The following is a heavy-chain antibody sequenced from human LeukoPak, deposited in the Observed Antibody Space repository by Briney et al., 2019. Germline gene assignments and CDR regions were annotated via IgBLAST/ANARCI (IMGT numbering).Heavy chain of an antibody. V-gene: IGHV3-23*01. CDR1: GFTFSSYA. CDR3: AASRVVGAIRGTPDY. CDR2: ISGSGGST. Sequence: GGSLRLSCAASGFTFSSYAMSWVRQAPGKGLEWVSAISGSGGSTYYADSMKGRFTISRDNSKNTLYLQMNSLRAEDTAVYYCAASRVVGAIRGTPDYWGQGTLVTVSS. J-gene: IGHJ4*02. D-gene: IGHD1-26*01.